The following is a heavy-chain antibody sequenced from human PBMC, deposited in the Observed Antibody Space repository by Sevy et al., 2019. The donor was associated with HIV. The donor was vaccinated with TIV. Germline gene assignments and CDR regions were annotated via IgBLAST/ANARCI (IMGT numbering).Heavy chain of an antibody. CDR1: GFTFSSYA. CDR2: ISGSGGST. V-gene: IGHV3-23*01. D-gene: IGHD3-10*01. Sequence: GGSLRLSCAASGFTFSSYAMSWVRQAPGKGLEWVSGISGSGGSTYYADSVKGRFTISRDNSKNTLYLEMNSLRDEDTAVYYCAREVGGSGSKWGQGTLVTVSS. J-gene: IGHJ4*02. CDR3: AREVGGSGSK.